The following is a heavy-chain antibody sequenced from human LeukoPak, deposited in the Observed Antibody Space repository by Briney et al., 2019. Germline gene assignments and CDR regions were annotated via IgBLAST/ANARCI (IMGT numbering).Heavy chain of an antibody. CDR3: ASTGELRRGWFDP. V-gene: IGHV4-39*07. D-gene: IGHD1-7*01. CDR1: GGSISSSSYY. CDR2: IYYSGST. Sequence: SETLSLTCTVSGGSISSSSYYWGWIRQPPGKGLEWVGSIYYSGSTYYNPSLKSRVTISVDTSKNQFSLKLSSVTAADTAVYYCASTGELRRGWFDPWGQGTLVTVSS. J-gene: IGHJ5*02.